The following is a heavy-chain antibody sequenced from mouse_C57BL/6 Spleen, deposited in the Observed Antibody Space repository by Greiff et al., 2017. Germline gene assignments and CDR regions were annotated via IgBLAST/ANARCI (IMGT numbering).Heavy chain of an antibody. CDR3: ARWRDGNWYFDV. CDR1: GYSFTSYY. CDR2: IYPGSGNT. J-gene: IGHJ1*03. V-gene: IGHV1-66*01. Sequence: QVQLKQSGPELVKPGASVKISCKASGYSFTSYYIHWVKQRPGQGLEWIGWIYPGSGNTKYNEKFKGKATLTADTSSSTAYMQLSSLTSEDSAVYYCARWRDGNWYFDVWGTGTTVTVSS. D-gene: IGHD2-1*01.